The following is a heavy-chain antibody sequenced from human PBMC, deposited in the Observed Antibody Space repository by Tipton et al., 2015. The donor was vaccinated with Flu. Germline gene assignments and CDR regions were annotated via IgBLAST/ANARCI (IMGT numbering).Heavy chain of an antibody. V-gene: IGHV4-4*07. CDR3: VRSLSRANWFDP. D-gene: IGHD3-3*02. CDR2: IYSGGST. CDR1: VGSISSYN. Sequence: TLSLTCTVSVGSISSYNWNWIRQPAGKGLEWIGRIYSGGSTNYNPSLKSRVTISVDTSKNQFSLKLSSVTAADTAVYYCVRSLSRANWFDPWGQGTLVTVSS. J-gene: IGHJ5*02.